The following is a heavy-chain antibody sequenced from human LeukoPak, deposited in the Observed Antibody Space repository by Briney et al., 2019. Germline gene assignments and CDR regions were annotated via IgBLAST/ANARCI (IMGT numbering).Heavy chain of an antibody. Sequence: GGSLRLSCAASGFTFSSYSMNWVRQAPGKGLEWVSSISSSSYIYYADSVKGRFTISRDNAKNSLYLQMNSLRAEDTAVYYCARELGVWGSYRYFDYWGQGTLVTVSS. CDR3: ARELGVWGSYRYFDY. CDR2: ISSSSYI. D-gene: IGHD3-16*02. V-gene: IGHV3-21*01. J-gene: IGHJ4*02. CDR1: GFTFSSYS.